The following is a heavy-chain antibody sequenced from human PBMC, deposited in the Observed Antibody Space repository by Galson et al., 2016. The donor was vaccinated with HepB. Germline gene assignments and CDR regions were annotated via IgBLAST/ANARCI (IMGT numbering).Heavy chain of an antibody. CDR1: GYTLGNFA. D-gene: IGHD4-17*01. Sequence: SVKVSCKASGYTLGNFAITWVRQAPGQGLEWMGWIVAYNGDTNYAQKFQGRVSMTTDTSTNTAYMELTNVRSDDTGMYFCARVLATATDAFDIWGQGTLVTVSS. V-gene: IGHV1-18*04. CDR3: ARVLATATDAFDI. CDR2: IVAYNGDT. J-gene: IGHJ3*02.